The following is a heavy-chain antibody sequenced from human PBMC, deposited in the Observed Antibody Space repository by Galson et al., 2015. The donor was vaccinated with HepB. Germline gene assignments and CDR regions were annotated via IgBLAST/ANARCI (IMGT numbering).Heavy chain of an antibody. J-gene: IGHJ4*02. CDR3: ARGGKPADY. CDR2: TYSGGTT. Sequence: SLRLSCAASGFTVNTNYMSWVRQAPGKGLEWVSATYSGGTTYYADSVKGRFTISRDNSKNALYLQMNSLRAEDTAVYYCARGGKPADYWGQGTLVTVSS. V-gene: IGHV3-53*01. CDR1: GFTVNTNY. D-gene: IGHD2-2*01.